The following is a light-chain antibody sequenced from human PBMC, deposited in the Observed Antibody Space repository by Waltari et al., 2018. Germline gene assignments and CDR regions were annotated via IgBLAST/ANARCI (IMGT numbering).Light chain of an antibody. CDR1: QSVSSNY. CDR2: GSS. V-gene: IGKV3-20*01. Sequence: EIVLTQSPGTLSLSPGERATISCRASQSVSSNYLAWYQQRPGQAPRLLIHGSSSRATGIPDRFSGSGSGTDFTLTISRLEPEDFAVYYRQQYGRSWNTFGQGTKLEIK. J-gene: IGKJ2*01. CDR3: QQYGRSWNT.